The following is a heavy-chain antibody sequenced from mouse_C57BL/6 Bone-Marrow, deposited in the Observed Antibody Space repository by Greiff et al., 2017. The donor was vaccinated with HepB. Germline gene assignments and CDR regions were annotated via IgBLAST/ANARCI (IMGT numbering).Heavy chain of an antibody. CDR2: IYPGSGST. J-gene: IGHJ3*01. CDR3: ASGGDYDRAWFAY. CDR1: GYTFTSYW. Sequence: QVQLQQPGAELVKPGASVKMSCKASGYTFTSYWITWVKQRPGQGLEWIGDIYPGSGSTNYNEKFKSKTTLTVDTSSSTAYMQLSSLTSEDSAVYYCASGGDYDRAWFAYWGQGTLVTVSA. V-gene: IGHV1-55*01. D-gene: IGHD2-4*01.